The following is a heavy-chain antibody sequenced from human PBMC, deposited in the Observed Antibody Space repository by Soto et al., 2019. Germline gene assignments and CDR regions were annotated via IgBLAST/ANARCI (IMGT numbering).Heavy chain of an antibody. CDR1: GGTFSSYA. Sequence: GASVKVSCKASGGTFSSYAISWVRQAPGQGLEWMGGIIPIFGTANYAQKFQGRVTITADESTSTADMELSSLRSEDTAVYYCARDLGCSSTSCYNWFDPWGQGTLVTVSS. J-gene: IGHJ5*02. CDR2: IIPIFGTA. D-gene: IGHD2-2*01. CDR3: ARDLGCSSTSCYNWFDP. V-gene: IGHV1-69*13.